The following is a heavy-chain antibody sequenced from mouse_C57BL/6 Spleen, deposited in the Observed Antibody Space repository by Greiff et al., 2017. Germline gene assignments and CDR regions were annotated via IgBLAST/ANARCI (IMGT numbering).Heavy chain of an antibody. D-gene: IGHD1-1*01. CDR3: ARHGGDYYGSSYAMDY. Sequence: DVKLVESGGDLVKPGGSLKLSCAASGFTFSSYGMSWVRQTPDKRLEWVATISSGGSYTYYPDSVKGRFTISRDNAKNTLYLQMSSLKSEDTAMYYCARHGGDYYGSSYAMDYWGQGTSVTVSS. J-gene: IGHJ4*01. CDR1: GFTFSSYG. V-gene: IGHV5-6*02. CDR2: ISSGGSYT.